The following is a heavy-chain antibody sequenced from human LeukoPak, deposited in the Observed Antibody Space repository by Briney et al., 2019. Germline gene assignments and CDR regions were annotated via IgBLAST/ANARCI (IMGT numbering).Heavy chain of an antibody. CDR3: AKSTMVRGVIEAYSFDD. Sequence: GGSLRLSCAASGFTFSSFGMHWVRQAPGKGLEWVAVISYDGSDEYYADSVKGRFAISRDNSKNTLSLQMNSLRVDDTAVYYCAKSTMVRGVIEAYSFDDWGQGTLVIVSS. J-gene: IGHJ4*02. D-gene: IGHD3-10*01. CDR1: GFTFSSFG. CDR2: ISYDGSDE. V-gene: IGHV3-30*18.